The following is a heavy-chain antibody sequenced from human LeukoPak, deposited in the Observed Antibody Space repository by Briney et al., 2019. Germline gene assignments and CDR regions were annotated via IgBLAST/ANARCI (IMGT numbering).Heavy chain of an antibody. CDR1: GYTFTSNY. D-gene: IGHD2-15*01. CDR2: INPSGGST. Sequence: ASVKVSCKASGYTFTSNYIHWVRQAPGQGLEWMGIINPSGGSTSYAQKFQGRVTMTRDTSTSTVYMELSSLRSEDTAVYYCATGYCSGGSCYSGRDFDYWGQGTLVTVSS. J-gene: IGHJ4*02. CDR3: ATGYCSGGSCYSGRDFDY. V-gene: IGHV1-46*01.